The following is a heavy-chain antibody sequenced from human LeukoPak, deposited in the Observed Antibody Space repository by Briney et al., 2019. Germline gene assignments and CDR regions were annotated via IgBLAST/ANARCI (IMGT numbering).Heavy chain of an antibody. V-gene: IGHV3-7*01. J-gene: IGHJ4*01. CDR1: GFTFSDFW. CDR2: INQNGGET. CDR3: ARDGTAPGLYFDL. D-gene: IGHD6-13*01. Sequence: GGSLRLSRAVSGFTFSDFWMNWVRRSPGKGLEWVASINQNGGETSYVDSVKGRFTISRDNPKNSLYLQMSSLRAEDTAVYYCARDGTAPGLYFDLWGQGTLVTVSS.